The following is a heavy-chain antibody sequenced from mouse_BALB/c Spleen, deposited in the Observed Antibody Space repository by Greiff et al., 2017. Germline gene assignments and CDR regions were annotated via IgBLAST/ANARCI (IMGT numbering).Heavy chain of an antibody. CDR1: GYSITSGYY. D-gene: IGHD2-14*01. Sequence: EVQLQESGPGLVKPSQSLSLTCSVTGYSITSGYYWNWIRQFPGNKLEWMGFISYDGSNNYNPSLKNRISITRDTSKNQFFLKLNSVTTEDTATYYCAREAYYRYDWYFDDWGAGTTVTVSS. J-gene: IGHJ1*01. CDR2: ISYDGSN. V-gene: IGHV3-6*02. CDR3: AREAYYRYDWYFDD.